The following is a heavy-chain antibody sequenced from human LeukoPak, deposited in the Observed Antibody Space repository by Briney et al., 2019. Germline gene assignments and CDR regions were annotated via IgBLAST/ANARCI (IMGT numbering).Heavy chain of an antibody. Sequence: SETLSLTCAVYGGSFSGYYWSWIRQPPGKGLEWIGEINHSGSTNYNPSLKSRVTISVDTSKNQFSLKLSSVTAADTAVYYCARGGGAYYMDVWGKGTTVTVSS. D-gene: IGHD4/OR15-4a*01. CDR2: INHSGST. J-gene: IGHJ6*03. CDR3: ARGGGAYYMDV. V-gene: IGHV4-34*01. CDR1: GGSFSGYY.